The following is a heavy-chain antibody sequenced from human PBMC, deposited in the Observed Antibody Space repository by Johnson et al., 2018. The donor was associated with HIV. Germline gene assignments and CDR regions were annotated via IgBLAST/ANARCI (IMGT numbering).Heavy chain of an antibody. D-gene: IGHD6-19*01. CDR3: ATFGYTSGWIVTDDAFDV. CDR1: GFTFNNAW. Sequence: QVQLVESGGGLVKPGGSLRLSCAASGFTFNNAWMSWVRQTPGKGLEWVAFIHYDGSNKYYAESLKGRISISRYNSMNTLYLQMNSLRADDTAVYYCATFGYTSGWIVTDDAFDVWGHGTLVTVSS. V-gene: IGHV3-30*02. J-gene: IGHJ3*01. CDR2: IHYDGSNK.